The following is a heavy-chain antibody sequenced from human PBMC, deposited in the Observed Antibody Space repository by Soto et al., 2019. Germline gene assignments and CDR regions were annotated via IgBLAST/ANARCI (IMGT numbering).Heavy chain of an antibody. CDR2: INAGNGNT. D-gene: IGHD4-17*01. Sequence: QVQLVQSGAEVKKPGASVKVTCTASGYTFTSYSMHWVRQAPRQMLEWMGWINAGNGNTKYSQKFQGRVTITRDTSASTAYMELSSLRSEDTAVYYCARTVGYYYGMDVWGQGTTVTVSS. J-gene: IGHJ6*01. V-gene: IGHV1-3*01. CDR1: GYTFTSYS. CDR3: ARTVGYYYGMDV.